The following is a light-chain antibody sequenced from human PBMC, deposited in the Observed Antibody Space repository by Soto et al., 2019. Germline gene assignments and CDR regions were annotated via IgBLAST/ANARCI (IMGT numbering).Light chain of an antibody. J-gene: IGLJ2*01. CDR2: AVT. Sequence: QSALTQPASVSGSPGQSITISCTGTSSDIGGYNFVSWYRQHPGKAPKLLIYAVTNRPSGIPDRLSGSKSGNTASLTISGLQAEDEADYYCTSYTTSSTLVFGGGTKVTVL. CDR1: SSDIGGYNF. V-gene: IGLV2-14*01. CDR3: TSYTTSSTLV.